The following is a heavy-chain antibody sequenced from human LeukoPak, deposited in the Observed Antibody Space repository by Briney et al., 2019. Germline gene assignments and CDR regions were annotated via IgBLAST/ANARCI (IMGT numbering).Heavy chain of an antibody. V-gene: IGHV1-2*02. CDR3: ARSPSIGYLHWFDP. D-gene: IGHD6-13*01. J-gene: IGHJ5*02. Sequence: GASVKVSCKASGYTFTVSYMLLLRQDPAQGLDCIGLINPNSGGTNYAQKFQGKVTMTRDTSISTAHMELRRLRSEDTAVYYCARSPSIGYLHWFDPWGQGTLVTVSS. CDR1: GYTFTVSY. CDR2: INPNSGGT.